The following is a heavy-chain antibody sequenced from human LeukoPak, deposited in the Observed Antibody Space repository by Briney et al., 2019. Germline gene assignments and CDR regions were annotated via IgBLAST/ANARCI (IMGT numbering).Heavy chain of an antibody. D-gene: IGHD3-10*01. CDR1: GGSFSGYY. J-gene: IGHJ6*02. CDR3: ARGPKGVRGVKSAPPYYYYYYGMDV. CDR2: INHSGST. Sequence: SSETLSLTCAVYGGSFSGYYWSWIRQPPGKGLEWIGEINHSGSTNYNPSLKSRVTMSVDTSKNQFSLKLSSVTAADTAVYYCARGPKGVRGVKSAPPYYYYYYGMDVWGQGTTVTVSS. V-gene: IGHV4-34*01.